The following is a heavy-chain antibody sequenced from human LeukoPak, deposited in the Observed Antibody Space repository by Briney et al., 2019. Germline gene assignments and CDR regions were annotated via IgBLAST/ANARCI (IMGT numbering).Heavy chain of an antibody. CDR2: MNPNSGNT. CDR1: GYTFTSYG. Sequence: GASVKVSCKASGYTFTSYGISWVRQAPGQGLEWMGWMNPNSGNTGYAQKFQGRVTMTRNTSISTAYMELSSLRSEDTAVYYCARAQARGDYWGQGTLVTVSS. J-gene: IGHJ4*02. V-gene: IGHV1-8*02. CDR3: ARAQARGDY. D-gene: IGHD3-10*01.